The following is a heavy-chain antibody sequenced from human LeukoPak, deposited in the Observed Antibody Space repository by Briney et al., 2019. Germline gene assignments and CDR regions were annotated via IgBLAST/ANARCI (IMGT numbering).Heavy chain of an antibody. Sequence: GGSLRLSCAASGFTVSTHYMTWVRQAPGKGLEWVSVIYSGGSTYNADSVNGRFTVSRDNSRNTLLLQMNNLRAEDTALYFCASAREYCGSAECYEYFQHWGQGTLVIVSS. CDR1: GFTVSTHY. CDR2: IYSGGST. J-gene: IGHJ1*01. CDR3: ASAREYCGSAECYEYFQH. V-gene: IGHV3-53*01. D-gene: IGHD2-21*01.